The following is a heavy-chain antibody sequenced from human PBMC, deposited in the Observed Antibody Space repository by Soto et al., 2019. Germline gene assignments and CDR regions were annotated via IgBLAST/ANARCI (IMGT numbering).Heavy chain of an antibody. D-gene: IGHD3-3*01. Sequence: QVQLVESGGGVVQRGRSLRLSCAASGFTFSRLTMHWVRQAPGKGLEGVAAISDDGSNTYYEDSVKGRFTSSKENYKHRLYLQMNSLSSEDTAVQHCAREVYYDFWSGFSPQPYCFDDWGQGSLVTVSS. V-gene: IGHV3-30-3*01. J-gene: IGHJ4*02. CDR3: AREVYYDFWSGFSPQPYCFDD. CDR1: GFTFSRLT. CDR2: ISDDGSNT.